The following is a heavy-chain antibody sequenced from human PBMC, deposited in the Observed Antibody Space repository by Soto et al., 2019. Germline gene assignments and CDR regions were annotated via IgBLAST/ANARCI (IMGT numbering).Heavy chain of an antibody. D-gene: IGHD2-2*01. Sequence: SGPTLVNPTETLTLTCTVSGFSLSNARMGVSWIRQPPGKALEWLAHIFSNDEKSYSTSLKSRLTISKDTSKSQVVLTMTNMDPVDTATYYCARTLRGIAVVPAAPNLGGAYYYYGMDVWGQGTTVTVSS. CDR3: ARTLRGIAVVPAAPNLGGAYYYYGMDV. CDR1: GFSLSNARMG. CDR2: IFSNDEK. V-gene: IGHV2-26*01. J-gene: IGHJ6*02.